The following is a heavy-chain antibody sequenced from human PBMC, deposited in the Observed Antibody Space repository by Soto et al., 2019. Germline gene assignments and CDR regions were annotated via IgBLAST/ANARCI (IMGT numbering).Heavy chain of an antibody. J-gene: IGHJ4*02. CDR2: IYYSGST. Sequence: SETLSLTCTVSGGSISSGGYYWSWIRQHPGKGLEWIGYIYYSGSTYYNPSLKSRVTISVDTSKNQFSLKLSSVTAADTAVYYCARVHSSSPLFDYWGQGTLVTVSS. D-gene: IGHD6-6*01. V-gene: IGHV4-31*03. CDR3: ARVHSSSPLFDY. CDR1: GGSISSGGYY.